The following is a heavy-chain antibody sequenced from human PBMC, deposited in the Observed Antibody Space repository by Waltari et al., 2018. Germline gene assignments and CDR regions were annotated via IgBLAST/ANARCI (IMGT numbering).Heavy chain of an antibody. CDR3: ARERAWELLPNFDY. D-gene: IGHD1-26*01. J-gene: IGHJ4*02. CDR2: INPSGGST. CDR1: GGTFSSYA. V-gene: IGHV1-46*01. Sequence: QVQLVQSGAEVKKPGSSVKVSCKASGGTFSSYAISWVRQAPGQGLEWMGIINPSGGSTSYEQKFQGRVTMTRDTSTSTVYMELSSLRSEDTAVYYCARERAWELLPNFDYWGQGTLVTVSS.